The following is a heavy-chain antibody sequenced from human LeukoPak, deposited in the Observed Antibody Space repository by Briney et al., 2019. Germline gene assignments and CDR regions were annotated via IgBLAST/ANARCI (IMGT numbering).Heavy chain of an antibody. V-gene: IGHV4-30-2*01. CDR1: GGSISSGGYY. Sequence: SQTLSLTCTVSGGSISSGGYYWSWIRQPPGKGLEWIGYIYHSGSTYYNPSLKSRVTISVDRSKNQFSLKLSSVTAADTAVYYCARADRERPSYYFDYWGQGTLVTVSS. CDR2: IYHSGST. CDR3: ARADRERPSYYFDY. D-gene: IGHD1-26*01. J-gene: IGHJ4*02.